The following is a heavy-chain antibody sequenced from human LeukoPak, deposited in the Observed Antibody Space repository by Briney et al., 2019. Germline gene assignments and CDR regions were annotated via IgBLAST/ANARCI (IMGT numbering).Heavy chain of an antibody. CDR2: ISFSSTYI. J-gene: IGHJ4*02. V-gene: IGHV3-21*01. CDR3: ARDLLGKAAAVWDY. CDR1: GFTFSSYN. D-gene: IGHD6-13*01. Sequence: PGGSLRLSCAASGFTFSSYNMNWVRQAPGKGLEWVSSISFSSTYIYYADSVKGRFTISRDNAKNSLYLQMNSLRAEDTAVYYCARDLLGKAAAVWDYWGQGTLVTVSS.